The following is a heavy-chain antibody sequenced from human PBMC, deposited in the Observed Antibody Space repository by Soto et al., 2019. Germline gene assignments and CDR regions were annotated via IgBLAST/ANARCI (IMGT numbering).Heavy chain of an antibody. CDR2: ITGSGGGP. V-gene: IGHV3-23*01. Sequence: GGSLRLSCTGSGCTFSSYARSWVRQAPGKGLEWVSAITGSGGGPYYADSVKGRFAISRDTSKNTLYLQMNSLRAGATAVYYCARGDYYGMDVWGQGTTVTVSS. J-gene: IGHJ6*02. CDR1: GCTFSSYA. CDR3: ARGDYYGMDV. D-gene: IGHD3-16*01.